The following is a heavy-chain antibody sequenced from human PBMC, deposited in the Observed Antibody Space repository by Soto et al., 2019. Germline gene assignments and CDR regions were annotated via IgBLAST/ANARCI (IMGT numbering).Heavy chain of an antibody. V-gene: IGHV3-30*03. CDR2: ISYDGSNK. CDR1: GFPLTTYG. D-gene: IGHD3-10*01. CDR3: VGGQYYFDY. J-gene: IGHJ4*02. Sequence: QVQLVESGGGVVQPGSSLRLSFAASGFPLTTYGMHWVREGPGKGLEWVAVISYDGSNKYYADSVKGRFTISRDNSKNTLYLQMNSLRPEDTALYYCVGGQYYFDYRGQGTLVTVSS.